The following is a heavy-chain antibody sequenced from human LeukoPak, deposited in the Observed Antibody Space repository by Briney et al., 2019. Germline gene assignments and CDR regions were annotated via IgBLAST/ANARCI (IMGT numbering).Heavy chain of an antibody. D-gene: IGHD3-10*01. Sequence: GGSLRLSCAASGFTFSSYSMNWVRQAPGKGLEWVSSISSSSSYIYYADSVKGRFTVSRDNAKNSLYLQMNSLRAEDTAVYYCARDRVTMVRGAASDYYYYYGMDVWGQGTTVTVSS. CDR3: ARDRVTMVRGAASDYYYYYGMDV. J-gene: IGHJ6*02. CDR2: ISSSSSYI. CDR1: GFTFSSYS. V-gene: IGHV3-21*01.